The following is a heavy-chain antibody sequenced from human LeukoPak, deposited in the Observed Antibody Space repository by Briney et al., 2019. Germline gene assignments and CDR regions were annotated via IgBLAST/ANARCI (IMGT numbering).Heavy chain of an antibody. CDR1: GFTFSSYW. CDR3: ASGIAAAADAFDI. J-gene: IGHJ3*02. Sequence: GGSLRLSCAASGFTFSSYWMSWVRQAPGKGLEWVANIKQDGSEKYYVDSVKGRFTISRDNAKNSLYLQMNSLRAEDMAVYYCASGIAAAADAFDIWGQGTMVTVSS. D-gene: IGHD6-13*01. CDR2: IKQDGSEK. V-gene: IGHV3-7*01.